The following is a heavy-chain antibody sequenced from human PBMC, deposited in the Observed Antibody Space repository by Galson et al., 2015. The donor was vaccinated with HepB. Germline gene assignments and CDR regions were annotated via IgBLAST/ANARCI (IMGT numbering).Heavy chain of an antibody. CDR1: GFSLSTTGMR. CDR3: ARSDRDGYSFDY. J-gene: IGHJ4*02. V-gene: IGHV2-70*04. CDR2: IDWDDDT. D-gene: IGHD5-24*01. Sequence: PALVKPTQTLTLTCTFSGFSLSTTGMRVSWIRQTPGKALEWLARIDWDDDTFYNTSLKTRLIISKDTSKNQVVLTMTYLDPEDTATYFCARSDRDGYSFDYWGQGTLVSVSS.